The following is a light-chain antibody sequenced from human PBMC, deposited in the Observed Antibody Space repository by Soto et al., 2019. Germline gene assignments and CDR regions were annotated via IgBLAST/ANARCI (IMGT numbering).Light chain of an antibody. CDR1: NSNIGSYP. CDR3: AVWDDRLNGPV. J-gene: IGLJ2*01. Sequence: QSVLTQPPSASGTPGQRVTISCSGSNSNIGSYPVNWYQQLPGTAPRILVYSNNQRPSGVPDRFSASESGTAASLAISGLHFEDEADYYCAVWDDRLNGPVFGGGTKLTVL. V-gene: IGLV1-44*01. CDR2: SNN.